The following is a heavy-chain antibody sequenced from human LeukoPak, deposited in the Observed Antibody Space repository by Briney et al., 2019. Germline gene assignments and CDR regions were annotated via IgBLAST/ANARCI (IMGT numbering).Heavy chain of an antibody. CDR3: ARGGPPGYYFDY. V-gene: IGHV3-21*01. CDR2: ISSSSSYI. CDR1: GFTFSSYS. J-gene: IGHJ4*02. Sequence: GGSLRLSCAASGFTFSSYSMNWVRQAPGKGLEWVSSISSSSSYIYYADSVKGRFTISRDNAKNSLYLQMNSLRAEDTAVYYCARGGPPGYYFDYWGQGTLVTVSS.